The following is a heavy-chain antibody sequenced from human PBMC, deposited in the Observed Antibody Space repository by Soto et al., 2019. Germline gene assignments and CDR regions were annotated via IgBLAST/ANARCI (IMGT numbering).Heavy chain of an antibody. CDR3: ARVEAYCGGDCYRGMDV. J-gene: IGHJ6*02. D-gene: IGHD2-21*02. CDR1: GGTFSSYA. V-gene: IGHV1-69*13. CDR2: IIPIFGTA. Sequence: SVKVSCKASGGTFSSYAISWVRQAPGQGLEWMGGIIPIFGTANYAQKFQGRVTITADESTSTAYMELSSLRSEDTAVYYCARVEAYCGGDCYRGMDVWGHGTTVTVSS.